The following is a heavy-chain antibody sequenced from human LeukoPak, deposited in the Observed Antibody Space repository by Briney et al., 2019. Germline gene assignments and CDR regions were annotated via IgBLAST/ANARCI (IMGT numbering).Heavy chain of an antibody. J-gene: IGHJ4*02. CDR2: ISYDGSNK. Sequence: GGSLRLSCAASGFTFSSYGMHWVRQAPGKGLEWVAVISYDGSNKYYADSVKGRFTISRDNSKNTLYLQMNSLRAEDTAVYYCAKVELGGSSDYWGQGTLVTVSS. CDR1: GFTFSSYG. V-gene: IGHV3-30*18. CDR3: AKVELGGSSDY. D-gene: IGHD1-26*01.